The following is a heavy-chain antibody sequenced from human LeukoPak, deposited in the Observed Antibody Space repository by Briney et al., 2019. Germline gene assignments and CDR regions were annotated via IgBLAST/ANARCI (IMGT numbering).Heavy chain of an antibody. CDR3: ARRNYGSGSYYRPYNWFDP. Sequence: GEPLKISCKGSGYSFTSYSIGWVRQMPGKGLEWMGIFYPGDSDTRNSPSCQGQATISADKSISTAYLQWSSLKASDTAMYYCARRNYGSGSYYRPYNWFDPWGQGTLVSVSS. CDR1: GYSFTSYS. J-gene: IGHJ5*02. D-gene: IGHD3-10*01. CDR2: FYPGDSDT. V-gene: IGHV5-51*01.